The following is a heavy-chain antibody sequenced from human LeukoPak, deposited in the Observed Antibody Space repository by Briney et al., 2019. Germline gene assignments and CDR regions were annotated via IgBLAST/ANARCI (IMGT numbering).Heavy chain of an antibody. D-gene: IGHD2-2*01. J-gene: IGHJ3*02. Sequence: GGSLRLSCAASGFTFSGYSMSWVRQALGKGLEWVSYISSSSSTIYYADSVKGRFTISRDNAKNSLYLQMNSLRAEDTAVYYCARERATSLDIWGQGTMVTVSS. CDR1: GFTFSGYS. V-gene: IGHV3-48*01. CDR3: ARERATSLDI. CDR2: ISSSSSTI.